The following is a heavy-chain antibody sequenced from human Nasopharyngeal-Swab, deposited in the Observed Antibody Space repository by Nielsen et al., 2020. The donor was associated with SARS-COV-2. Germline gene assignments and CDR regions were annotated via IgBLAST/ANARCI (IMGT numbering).Heavy chain of an antibody. CDR1: GFTFITYA. CDR2: ISGSGGST. CDR3: AKDLSGQWLRGAFHI. J-gene: IGHJ3*02. V-gene: IGHV3-23*01. Sequence: GESLKISCAASGFTFITYAMNWVRQAPGKGLEWVSAISGSGGSTYYADSVKGRFTISRDNSKNTVYLQLNSLRAGDTAIYYCAKDLSGQWLRGAFHIWGQGTMVNVSS. D-gene: IGHD6-19*01.